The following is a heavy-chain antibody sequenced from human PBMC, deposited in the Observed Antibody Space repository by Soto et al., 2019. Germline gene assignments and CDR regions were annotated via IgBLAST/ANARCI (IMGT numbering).Heavy chain of an antibody. J-gene: IGHJ4*01. CDR3: TTDSRTTLPEIRFDY. Sequence: GGSLSLSCTASGFPFNNAGINWVRQVPGKGLEWVGRVKSKADGGSGDYAAPVKGRFVVSRDDSKDIVYLQMNSLKIEDTGVYYCTTDSRTTLPEIRFDYWGHGTQVTVSS. CDR1: GFPFNNAG. V-gene: IGHV3-15*07. CDR2: VKSKADGGSG. D-gene: IGHD1-26*01.